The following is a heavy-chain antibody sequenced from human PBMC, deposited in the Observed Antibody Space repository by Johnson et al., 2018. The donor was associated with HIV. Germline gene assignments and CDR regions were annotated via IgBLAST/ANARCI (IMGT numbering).Heavy chain of an antibody. J-gene: IGHJ1*01. Sequence: QVQLVESGGGLVQPGRSLRLSCAASGFTLDDYAMHWVRQAPGKGLEWVAVISSDGSNKYYADSVKGRFTISRDNSKNTLYLQMNSLRAEDTAVYYCVTEDRGSDWG. D-gene: IGHD1-26*01. V-gene: IGHV3-30*04. CDR3: VTEDRGSD. CDR2: ISSDGSNK. CDR1: GFTLDDYA.